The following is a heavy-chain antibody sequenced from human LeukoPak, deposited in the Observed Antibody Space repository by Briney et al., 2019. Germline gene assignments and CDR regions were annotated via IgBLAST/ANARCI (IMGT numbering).Heavy chain of an antibody. V-gene: IGHV5-51*01. CDR3: ARHSNVIGAI. CDR2: IYPRDSDT. Sequence: GESLKISCKASGYTFTHQWIGWERQKSGSGLEWMGIIYPRDSDTRYSPSFQGHVTISADTSINTAYLEWSRLEASDTGIYYCARHSNVIGAIWGQGTLVTVSS. CDR1: GYTFTHQW. D-gene: IGHD3-10*01. J-gene: IGHJ4*02.